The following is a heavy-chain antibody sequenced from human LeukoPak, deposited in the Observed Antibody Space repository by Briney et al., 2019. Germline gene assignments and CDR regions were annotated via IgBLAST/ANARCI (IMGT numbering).Heavy chain of an antibody. CDR1: GFTFSSYW. CDR2: ISHDGSDE. J-gene: IGHJ4*02. CDR3: ARDFTPEWFDIH. D-gene: IGHD3-3*01. V-gene: IGHV3-30*03. Sequence: GGSLRLSCAASGFTFSSYWMSWIRQAPGKGLEWVGVISHDGSDEYYTDSVKGRFTISRDNSKNTVYLQMNSLRADDTAVYYCARDFTPEWFDIHWGQGTLVTVS.